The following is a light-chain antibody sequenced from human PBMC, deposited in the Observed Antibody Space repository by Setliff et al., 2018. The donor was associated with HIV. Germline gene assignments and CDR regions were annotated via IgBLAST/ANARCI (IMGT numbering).Light chain of an antibody. V-gene: IGLV2-14*03. Sequence: SALAQPASVSGSPGQSITISCTGTSSDVGGYNYVSWYQHFPGRTTKLIIYDVRNRPPGVSSRFSGSKSGNTASLTISGLRAEDEADYYCSSYRSGNIGVFGGGTKVTVL. CDR3: SSYRSGNIGV. CDR2: DVR. J-gene: IGLJ1*01. CDR1: SSDVGGYNY.